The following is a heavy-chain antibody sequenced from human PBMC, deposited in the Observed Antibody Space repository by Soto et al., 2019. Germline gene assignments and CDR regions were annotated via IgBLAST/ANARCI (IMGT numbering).Heavy chain of an antibody. CDR1: GGSISSYY. CDR2: IYYSGST. CDR3: ARDLGAYYYYGMDV. Sequence: SETLSLTCTVSGGSISSYYWSWIRQPPGKGLEWIGYIYYSGSTYYNPSLKSRVTISVDTSKNQFSLKLSSVTAADTAVYYCARDLGAYYYYGMDVWGQGTTVTVSS. J-gene: IGHJ6*02. V-gene: IGHV4-59*12.